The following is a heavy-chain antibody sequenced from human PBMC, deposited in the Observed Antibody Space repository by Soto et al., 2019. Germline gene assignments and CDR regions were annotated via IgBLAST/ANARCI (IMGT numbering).Heavy chain of an antibody. J-gene: IGHJ4*02. V-gene: IGHV4-39*01. CDR2: IHYSGST. CDR3: ASTKDETLYFDY. D-gene: IGHD2-15*01. CDR1: GDSISITSYY. Sequence: SETLSLTCTVSGDSISITSYYWGWVRQPPGKGLEWIGSIHYSGSTHYNPSLQSRVTISGDASKKQFSLKLSSVTAADTAVYYCASTKDETLYFDYWGQGTLVTVSS.